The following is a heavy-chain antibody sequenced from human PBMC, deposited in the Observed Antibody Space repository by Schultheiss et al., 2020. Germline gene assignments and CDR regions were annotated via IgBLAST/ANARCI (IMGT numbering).Heavy chain of an antibody. CDR3: ARRSPIVGAPYFDY. CDR1: GGSISSGGYY. Sequence: SETLSLTWTVSGGSISSGGYYWSWIRQHPGKGLEWIGYIYYSGSTYYNPSLKSRVTISVDTSKNQFSLKLSSVTAADTAVYYCARRSPIVGAPYFDYWGQGTLVTVSS. V-gene: IGHV4-30-4*08. D-gene: IGHD1-26*01. J-gene: IGHJ4*02. CDR2: IYYSGST.